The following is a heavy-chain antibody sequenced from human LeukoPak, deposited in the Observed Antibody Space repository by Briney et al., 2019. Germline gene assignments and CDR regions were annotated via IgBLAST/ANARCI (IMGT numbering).Heavy chain of an antibody. CDR1: GYTFTSYG. J-gene: IGHJ6*03. Sequence: ASVKVSCKASGYTFTSYGISWVRQAPGQGLEWMGWISAYNGNTNYAQKFQGRVTITADESTSTAYMELSSLRSEDTAVYYCARSRYSGYDYRYYYYYMDVWGKGTTVTVSS. V-gene: IGHV1-18*01. CDR3: ARSRYSGYDYRYYYYYMDV. CDR2: ISAYNGNT. D-gene: IGHD5-12*01.